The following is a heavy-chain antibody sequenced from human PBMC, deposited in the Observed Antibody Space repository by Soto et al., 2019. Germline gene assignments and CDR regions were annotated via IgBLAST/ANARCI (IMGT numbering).Heavy chain of an antibody. CDR3: ARAYVVVPAASATGAFDI. J-gene: IGHJ3*02. CDR1: GFTFSDYY. Sequence: QVQLVESGGGLVKPGGSLRLSCAASGFTFSDYYMSWIRQAPGKGLEWVSYISSSSSTIYYADSVKGRFTISRDNAKNSLYLQMNSLRAEDTAVYYCARAYVVVPAASATGAFDIWGQGTMVTVSS. D-gene: IGHD2-2*01. CDR2: ISSSSSTI. V-gene: IGHV3-11*01.